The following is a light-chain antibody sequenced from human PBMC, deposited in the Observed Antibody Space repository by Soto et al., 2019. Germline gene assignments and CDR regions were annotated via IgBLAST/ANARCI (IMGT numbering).Light chain of an antibody. V-gene: IGKV3-20*01. CDR2: GAS. Sequence: EIVLTPSPGTLSLSPGERTTLSCRASQSVSSSYLAWYQQKPGQAPRLLIYGASSRPTGIPDRFSGSGSGTEFTLTISSLQSEDFAVYYCQQYNNWPRTFGQGTKVDIK. CDR3: QQYNNWPRT. J-gene: IGKJ1*01. CDR1: QSVSSSY.